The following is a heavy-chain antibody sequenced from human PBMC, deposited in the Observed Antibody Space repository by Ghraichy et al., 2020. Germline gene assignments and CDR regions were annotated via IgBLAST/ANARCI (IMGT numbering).Heavy chain of an antibody. D-gene: IGHD3-22*01. Sequence: GGSLRLSCAASGFTFSSYSMNWVRQAPGKGLEWVSSISSSSSYIYYADSVKGRFTISRDNAKNSLYLQMNSLRAEDTAVYYCARDLDYYDSSGPGYWGQGTLVTVSS. CDR3: ARDLDYYDSSGPGY. CDR2: ISSSSSYI. V-gene: IGHV3-21*01. J-gene: IGHJ4*02. CDR1: GFTFSSYS.